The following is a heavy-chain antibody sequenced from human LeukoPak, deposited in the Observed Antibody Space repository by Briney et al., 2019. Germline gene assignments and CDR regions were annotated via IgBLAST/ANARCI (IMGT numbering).Heavy chain of an antibody. J-gene: IGHJ4*02. CDR1: GFTFSSYG. V-gene: IGHV3-30*18. CDR2: ISYDGSNK. D-gene: IGHD1-7*01. CDR3: AKDRRNYGYFDY. Sequence: PGGSLRPSCAASGFTFSSYGMHWVRQAPGKGLEWVAVISYDGSNKYYGDSVKGRFTISRDNSKNTLYLQMNSLRAEDTAVYYCAKDRRNYGYFDYWGQGTLVTVSS.